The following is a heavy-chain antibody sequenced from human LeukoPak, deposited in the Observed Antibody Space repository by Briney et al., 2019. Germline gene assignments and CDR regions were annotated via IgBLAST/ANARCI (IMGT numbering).Heavy chain of an antibody. D-gene: IGHD4-23*01. CDR1: GGSFSAYY. J-gene: IGHJ6*02. V-gene: IGHV4-34*01. Sequence: SETLSLTCAVYGGSFSAYYWSWIRQPPGKGLEWIGEINHSGITNYNPSLKSRVTTSVDTSKNQFSLKLSSVTAADTAVYYCARGYGGNSYHYYGMDVWGRGTTVTVSS. CDR2: INHSGIT. CDR3: ARGYGGNSYHYYGMDV.